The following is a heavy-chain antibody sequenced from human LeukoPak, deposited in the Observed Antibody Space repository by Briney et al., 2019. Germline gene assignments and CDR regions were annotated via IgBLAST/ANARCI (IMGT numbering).Heavy chain of an antibody. CDR3: AIEAYYDGSGSYADFDY. V-gene: IGHV3-23*01. Sequence: GSLRLSCAASGFTFSSYAMSWVRQAPGKGLEWVSAISGSGGSTYYADSVKGRFTISRDNSKNTLYLQMNSLRAEDTAVYYCAIEAYYDGSGSYADFDYWGQGTLVTVSS. CDR1: GFTFSSYA. CDR2: ISGSGGST. J-gene: IGHJ4*02. D-gene: IGHD3-10*01.